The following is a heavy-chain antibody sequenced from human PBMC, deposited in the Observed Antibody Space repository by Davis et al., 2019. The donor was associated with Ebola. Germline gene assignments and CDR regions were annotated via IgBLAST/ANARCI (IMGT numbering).Heavy chain of an antibody. D-gene: IGHD3-22*01. CDR3: ARGLTYYYDSSGYY. CDR2: IYYSGST. Sequence: WVRQPPGKGLEWIGSIYYSGSTYYNPSLKSRVTISVDTSKNQFSLKLSSMTAADTAVYYCARGLTYYYDSSGYYWGQGTLVTVSS. J-gene: IGHJ4*02. V-gene: IGHV4-39*07.